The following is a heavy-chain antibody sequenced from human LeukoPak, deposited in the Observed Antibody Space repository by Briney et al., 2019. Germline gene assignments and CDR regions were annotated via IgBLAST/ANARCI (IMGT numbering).Heavy chain of an antibody. CDR2: ISAYNGNT. CDR1: GYTFTSYG. J-gene: IGHJ3*02. Sequence: ASVKVSCKASGYTFTSYGISWVRQAPGQGLEWMGWISAYNGNTNYAQKLQGRVTMTTDTSTSTAYMELRSLRSDDTAVYYCARDIVVVPAAMTDAFDIWGQGTMVTVSS. CDR3: ARDIVVVPAAMTDAFDI. D-gene: IGHD2-2*01. V-gene: IGHV1-18*01.